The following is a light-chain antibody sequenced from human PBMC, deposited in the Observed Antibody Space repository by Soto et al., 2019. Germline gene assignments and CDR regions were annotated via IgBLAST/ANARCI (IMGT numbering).Light chain of an antibody. CDR2: EVV. V-gene: IGLV2-14*01. J-gene: IGLJ2*01. CDR3: SSYTDSNTVL. Sequence: QSVLTQPASVSGSPGQSITISCTGTSSDVGAYNYVSWYQHHPGKAPKLIIYEVVNRPSGISNRFSCSKSGNTASLAISRLQAEDEDDYYCSSYTDSNTVLFGGGTKLTVL. CDR1: SSDVGAYNY.